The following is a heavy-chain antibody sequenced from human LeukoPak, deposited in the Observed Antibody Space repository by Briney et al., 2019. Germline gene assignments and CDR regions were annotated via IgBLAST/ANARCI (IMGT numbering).Heavy chain of an antibody. D-gene: IGHD6-19*01. V-gene: IGHV4-39*01. Sequence: PSETLSLTCTVSGGSISSSSYYWGWIRQPPGKGLEWIGSIYYSGSTYYNPSLKSRVTISVDTSKNQFSLKLSSVTAADTAIYHCARVYSSGWYQWFDPWGQGILVTVSS. CDR1: GGSISSSSYY. J-gene: IGHJ5*02. CDR2: IYYSGST. CDR3: ARVYSSGWYQWFDP.